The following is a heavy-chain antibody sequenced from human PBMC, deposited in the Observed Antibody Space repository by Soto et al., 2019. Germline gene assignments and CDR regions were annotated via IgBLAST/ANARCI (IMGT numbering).Heavy chain of an antibody. Sequence: GGSLKLSCAPAGFTFSSYRMHWVRQAPGKGLEWVAVISYDGSNKYYADSVKGRFTISRDNSKNTLYVQMNSLRAEDTAVYYCAKVSYYGSGSSTLYYGMDVWGQGT. V-gene: IGHV3-30*18. CDR2: ISYDGSNK. CDR1: GFTFSSYR. J-gene: IGHJ6*02. CDR3: AKVSYYGSGSSTLYYGMDV. D-gene: IGHD3-10*01.